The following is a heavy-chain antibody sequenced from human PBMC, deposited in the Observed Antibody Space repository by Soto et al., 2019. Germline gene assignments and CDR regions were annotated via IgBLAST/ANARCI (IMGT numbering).Heavy chain of an antibody. CDR1: GDSIISIYH. CDR2: INHTGTT. CDR3: TRPEHVGYYQH. V-gene: IGHV4-38-2*01. Sequence: PSDTLSLTFGVSGDSIISIYHWAWVRQYPRRSLESIASINHTGTTYHTPSLESRVNTSVDTSKNQFSLRLSSVTAEDSAAYPYTRPEHVGYYQHFGQGNLVTVSS. D-gene: IGHD3-16*01. J-gene: IGHJ1*01.